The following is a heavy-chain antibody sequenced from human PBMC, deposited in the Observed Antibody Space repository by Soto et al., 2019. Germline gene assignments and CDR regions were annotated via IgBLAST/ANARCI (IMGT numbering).Heavy chain of an antibody. J-gene: IGHJ6*01. D-gene: IGHD3-22*01. CDR3: ARAIGYYGMDV. Sequence: GGSLRLSFTASGICFSNCWLHWVRQDTGIGQVWVSHINNVGVSTTHAHSVKGRFTISRDKVKNTLYLQKNSLRAEDTAVYYCARAIGYYGMDVLGQGTTGTVSS. CDR2: INNVGVST. CDR1: GICFSNCW. V-gene: IGHV3-74*01.